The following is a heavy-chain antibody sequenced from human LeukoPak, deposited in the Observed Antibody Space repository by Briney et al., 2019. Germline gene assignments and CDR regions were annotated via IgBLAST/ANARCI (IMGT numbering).Heavy chain of an antibody. CDR1: GGSISSYY. Sequence: SETLSLTCTVSGGSISSYYWSWIRQPPGKGLEWIGYIYYSGSTYYNPSLKSRVTISVDTSKNQFSLKLSSVTAADTAVYYCADAGPDAFDIWGQGTMVTVSS. J-gene: IGHJ3*02. CDR3: ADAGPDAFDI. D-gene: IGHD6-13*01. V-gene: IGHV4-59*04. CDR2: IYYSGST.